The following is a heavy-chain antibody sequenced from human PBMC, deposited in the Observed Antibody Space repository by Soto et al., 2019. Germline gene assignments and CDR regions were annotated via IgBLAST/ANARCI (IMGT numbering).Heavy chain of an antibody. CDR1: VFTVSSKY. CDR2: IQSGGPT. V-gene: IGHV3-66*01. J-gene: IGHJ6*03. CDR3: ARVGYYGSGSGYYYMDV. Sequence: GGSLRLSCAASVFTVSSKYMSWVRQAPGKGLEWVSLIQSGGPTYYVDSVKGRFTISRDNAKNSLYLQMNSLRAEDTAVYYCARVGYYGSGSGYYYMDVWGKGTTVTVSS. D-gene: IGHD3-10*01.